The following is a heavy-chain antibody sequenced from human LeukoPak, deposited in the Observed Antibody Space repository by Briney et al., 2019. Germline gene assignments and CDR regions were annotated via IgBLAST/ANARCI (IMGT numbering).Heavy chain of an antibody. CDR3: AKEDCSSTSCSPDY. Sequence: SGGSLRLSCAASGFTFSSFGRHWVRQAPGKGLEWVAFIQYDGGNKYYADSVKGRFAISRDNSKNTLSLQMNSLRAEDTAVYYCAKEDCSSTSCSPDYWGQGTLVTVSS. J-gene: IGHJ4*02. CDR1: GFTFSSFG. D-gene: IGHD2-2*01. CDR2: IQYDGGNK. V-gene: IGHV3-30*02.